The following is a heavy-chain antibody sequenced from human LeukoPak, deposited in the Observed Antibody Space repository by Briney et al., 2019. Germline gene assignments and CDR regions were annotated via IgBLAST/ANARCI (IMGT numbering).Heavy chain of an antibody. CDR2: INHSGST. Sequence: PSETLSLTCAVYGGTFSGNYWSWIRQPPGKGLEWIGEINHSGSTNYNTSLKSRVTISLDTSKSQFSLKLSSVTAADTAVYYCARVISVGYDSSGYGFDYWGQGTLVTVSS. D-gene: IGHD3-22*01. J-gene: IGHJ4*02. V-gene: IGHV4-34*01. CDR3: ARVISVGYDSSGYGFDY. CDR1: GGTFSGNY.